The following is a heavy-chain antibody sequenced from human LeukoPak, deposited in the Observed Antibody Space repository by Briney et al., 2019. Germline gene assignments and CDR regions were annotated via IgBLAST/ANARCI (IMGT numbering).Heavy chain of an antibody. V-gene: IGHV4-59*11. Sequence: SETLSLTCTVSGGSISSHYWTWIRQPPGKGLEWIGNIYYSGSTNHNPSLKSRVTISVDTSKNQFSLKLSSVTAADTAVYYCARVKGYSYGLYYFDYWGQGTLVTVSS. CDR3: ARVKGYSYGLYYFDY. J-gene: IGHJ4*02. CDR1: GGSISSHY. D-gene: IGHD5-18*01. CDR2: IYYSGST.